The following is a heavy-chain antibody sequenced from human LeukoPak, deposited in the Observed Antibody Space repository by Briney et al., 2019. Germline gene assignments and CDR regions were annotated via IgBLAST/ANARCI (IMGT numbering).Heavy chain of an antibody. J-gene: IGHJ4*02. CDR1: GGSISSGGYY. Sequence: SETLSLTCTVSGGSISSGGYYWSWIRQHPGKGLEWIGYIYYSGSTYYNPSLKSRVTISVDTSKNQFSLKLSSVTAADTAVYYCASGVRAGTVYWGQGTLVTVSP. V-gene: IGHV4-31*03. CDR2: IYYSGST. CDR3: ASGVRAGTVY. D-gene: IGHD6-19*01.